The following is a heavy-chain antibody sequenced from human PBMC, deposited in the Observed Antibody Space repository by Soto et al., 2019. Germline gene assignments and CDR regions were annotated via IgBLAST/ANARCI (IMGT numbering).Heavy chain of an antibody. D-gene: IGHD2-15*01. V-gene: IGHV3-23*01. J-gene: IGHJ4*02. Sequence: HPGGSLRLSCAASGFAASGFTFGTYAMSWVRQAPGKGLDCVSIIGGRGDDTFYADSVKGRFTISRDNSKNTLFLQMNSLRAEDTALYYCAKDRVGCSGGSCYSGIFDFWGQGTLVTVSS. CDR2: IGGRGDDT. CDR3: AKDRVGCSGGSCYSGIFDF. CDR1: GFTFGTYA.